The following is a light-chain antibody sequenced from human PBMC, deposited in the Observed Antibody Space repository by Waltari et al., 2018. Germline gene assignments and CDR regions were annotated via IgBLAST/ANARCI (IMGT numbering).Light chain of an antibody. V-gene: IGKV3-20*01. CDR1: QSVPSVS. CDR2: GTS. CDR3: QQYDGEVVT. J-gene: IGKJ4*01. Sequence: ARQSVPSVSLMLYQQELGQAPRLLIYGTSSRATGIPDRFSGSWSGTDFTLTISRLEPEDFAVYYCQQYDGEVVTFGGGTKVEI.